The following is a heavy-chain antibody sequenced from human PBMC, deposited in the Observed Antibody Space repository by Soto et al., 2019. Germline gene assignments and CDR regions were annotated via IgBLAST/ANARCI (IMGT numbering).Heavy chain of an antibody. V-gene: IGHV4-4*02. D-gene: IGHD2-15*01. Sequence: PSETLSLTCVVSGDSVSSPNWWTWVRQPPGKGLEWIGEIYHSGGTNYNPSLKSRVTISVDKSKNHFSLNLTSLTAEDTAVYYCAKDNGGNPWAPTLFDYWGQGTLVTVSS. CDR2: IYHSGGT. J-gene: IGHJ4*02. CDR3: AKDNGGNPWAPTLFDY. CDR1: GDSVSSPNW.